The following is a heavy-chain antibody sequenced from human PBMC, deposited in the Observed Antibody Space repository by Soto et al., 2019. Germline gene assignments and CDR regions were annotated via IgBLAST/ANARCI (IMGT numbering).Heavy chain of an antibody. V-gene: IGHV4-4*02. J-gene: IGHJ4*02. Sequence: QVQLQESGPGLVKPSGTLSLTCAVSGGSFTSNNWWTWVRQPPGKGLEWIGEIYRTGSTNYNPSLKGRVTISLDKSENQFSLKVTSLTAADTAVYYCASRDPGTSVDYWGQGTLVTVSS. D-gene: IGHD1-7*01. CDR2: IYRTGST. CDR3: ASRDPGTSVDY. CDR1: GGSFTSNNW.